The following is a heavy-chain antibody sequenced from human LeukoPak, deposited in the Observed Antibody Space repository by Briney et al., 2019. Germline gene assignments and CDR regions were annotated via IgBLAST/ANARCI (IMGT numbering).Heavy chain of an antibody. CDR3: AKGRAPYYDFWGGYYHY. J-gene: IGHJ4*02. Sequence: GGSLRLSCAASGFTFSSYAMHWVRQAPGKGLEWVAVISYDGSNKYYADSVKGRFTISRDNAKNSLYLQMNSLRAEDTALYYCAKGRAPYYDFWGGYYHYWGQGTLVTVSS. CDR1: GFTFSSYA. D-gene: IGHD3-3*01. V-gene: IGHV3-30-3*01. CDR2: ISYDGSNK.